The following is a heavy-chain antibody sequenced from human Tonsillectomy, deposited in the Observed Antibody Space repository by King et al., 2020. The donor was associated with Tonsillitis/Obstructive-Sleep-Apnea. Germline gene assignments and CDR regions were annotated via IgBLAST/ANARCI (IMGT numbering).Heavy chain of an antibody. D-gene: IGHD4-11*01. CDR3: SRRDDYMPYKCGY. J-gene: IGHJ4*02. CDR2: IKSKVENYAT. Sequence: VQLVESGGGLVQPGGSLKLSCAASGFTFSDSAIHWARQPSGKGLEWVGRIKSKVENYATAYIALVRGRFTISRDDSKNMAYLQIDSLKIEDTAVYYCSRRDDYMPYKCGYWGQGTLVTVSS. CDR1: GFTFSDSA. V-gene: IGHV3-73*01.